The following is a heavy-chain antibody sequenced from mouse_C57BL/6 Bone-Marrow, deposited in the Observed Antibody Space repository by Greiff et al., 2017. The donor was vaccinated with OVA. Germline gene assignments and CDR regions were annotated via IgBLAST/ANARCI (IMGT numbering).Heavy chain of an antibody. CDR3: ARKVPMDYGSSYGFAY. V-gene: IGHV1-7*01. J-gene: IGHJ3*01. Sequence: QVQLKQSGAELAKPGASVKLSCKASGYTFTSYWMHWVKQRPGQGLEWIGYINPSSGYTKYNQKFKDKATLTADKSSSTAYMQRSSLTYEDSAVYYCARKVPMDYGSSYGFAYWGQGTLVTVSA. D-gene: IGHD1-1*01. CDR1: GYTFTSYW. CDR2: INPSSGYT.